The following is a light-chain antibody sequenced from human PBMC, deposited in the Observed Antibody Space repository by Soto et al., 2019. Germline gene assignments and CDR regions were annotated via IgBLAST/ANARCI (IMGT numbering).Light chain of an antibody. CDR3: QEYNNWPLLT. Sequence: EIVMTQSPATLSVSPGERVTLSCRASQSVSTNLAWYQQKPGQAPGLLMYGASTRATGIPARFSGSGSGTEFTLTISSLQSEDFAVYYCQEYNNWPLLTFGQGTRLEIK. CDR1: QSVSTN. CDR2: GAS. V-gene: IGKV3D-15*01. J-gene: IGKJ5*01.